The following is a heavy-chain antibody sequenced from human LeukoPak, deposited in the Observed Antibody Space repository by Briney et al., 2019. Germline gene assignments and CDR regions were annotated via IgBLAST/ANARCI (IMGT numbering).Heavy chain of an antibody. V-gene: IGHV3-21*01. CDR3: ARGWDSSGYYYSFDY. J-gene: IGHJ4*02. D-gene: IGHD3-22*01. Sequence: GESLRLSCAASGFTFSSYSMNWVRQAPGKGLEWVSSISSSSSYIYYADSVKGRFTISRDNAKNSLYLQMNSLRAEDTAVYYCARGWDSSGYYYSFDYWGQGTLVTVSS. CDR2: ISSSSSYI. CDR1: GFTFSSYS.